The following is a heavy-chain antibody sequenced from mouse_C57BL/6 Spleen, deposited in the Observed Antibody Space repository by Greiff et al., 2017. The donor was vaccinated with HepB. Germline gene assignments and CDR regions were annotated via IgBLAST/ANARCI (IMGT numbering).Heavy chain of an antibody. J-gene: IGHJ2*01. CDR2: ISYDGSN. V-gene: IGHV3-6*01. Sequence: EVQRVESGPGLVKPSQSLSLTCSVTGYSITSGYYWNWIRQFPGNKLEWMGYISYDGSNNYNPSLKNRISITRDTSKNQFFLKLNSVTTEDTATYYCATRSQFITLVDYWGQGTTLTVSS. CDR3: ATRSQFITLVDY. D-gene: IGHD1-1*02. CDR1: GYSITSGYY.